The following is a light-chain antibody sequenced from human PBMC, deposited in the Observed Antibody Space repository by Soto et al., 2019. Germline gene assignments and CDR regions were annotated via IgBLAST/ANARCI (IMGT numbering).Light chain of an antibody. Sequence: EIVLTQSPGTLSLSPGERATLSCRASQSLTSTYLAWYQQKPGQAPRLLIYDASSRATGIPDRFSGSRSGTDFTLTITRLQPEDFAVYYCQQYGTSSYTFGQGTKLEIK. CDR3: QQYGTSSYT. CDR2: DAS. V-gene: IGKV3-20*01. CDR1: QSLTSTY. J-gene: IGKJ2*01.